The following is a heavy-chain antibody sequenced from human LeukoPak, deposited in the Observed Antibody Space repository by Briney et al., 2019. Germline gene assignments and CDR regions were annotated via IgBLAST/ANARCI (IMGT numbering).Heavy chain of an antibody. CDR3: ARDQGTVTTIHGVDI. J-gene: IGHJ3*02. D-gene: IGHD4-17*01. Sequence: PGGSERLSCAASGFTFNHFAIHWVRQAPGKGLEWVAIIWYDGSNKYYADSVKGRFTISRDNSKNTLYLQMNGLRAEDTAVYYCARDQGTVTTIHGVDIWGQGTMVSVSS. V-gene: IGHV3-33*01. CDR2: IWYDGSNK. CDR1: GFTFNHFA.